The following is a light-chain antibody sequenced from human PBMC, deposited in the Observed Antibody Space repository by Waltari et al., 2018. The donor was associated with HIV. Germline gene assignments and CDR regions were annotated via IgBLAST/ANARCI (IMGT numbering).Light chain of an antibody. Sequence: SYELTQPPSVSVSPGQTASITCSGDKLRDKYACWYQQKQGQSPILFIYQDSKRPSGITDRFSGSNSGNTATLTISGIQAMDEADYYCQAWDSSTLVVFGGGTKLTVL. CDR3: QAWDSSTLVV. V-gene: IGLV3-1*01. J-gene: IGLJ2*01. CDR1: KLRDKY. CDR2: QDS.